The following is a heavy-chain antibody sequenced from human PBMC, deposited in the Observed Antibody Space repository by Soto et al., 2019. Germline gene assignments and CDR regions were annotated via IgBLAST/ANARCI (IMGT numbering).Heavy chain of an antibody. D-gene: IGHD1-7*01. CDR2: ISYDGSNK. V-gene: IGHV3-30-3*01. J-gene: IGHJ4*02. CDR3: ASGWDQLKLLGHPEIGTLDY. CDR1: GFTFSSYA. Sequence: QVQLVESGGGVVQPGRSLRLSCAASGFTFSSYAMHWVRQAPGKGLEWVAVISYDGSNKYYADSVKGRFTISRDNSKNTLYLQMNSLRAEDTAVYYCASGWDQLKLLGHPEIGTLDYWGQGTLVTVSS.